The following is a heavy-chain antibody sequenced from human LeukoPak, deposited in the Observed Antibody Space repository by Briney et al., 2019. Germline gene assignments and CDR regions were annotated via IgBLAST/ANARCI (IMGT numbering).Heavy chain of an antibody. CDR3: ARDGEGGAAAGY. CDR1: GFTFSNYN. V-gene: IGHV3-48*01. J-gene: IGHJ4*02. CDR2: ISDSSSHT. Sequence: GGSLRLSCAASGFTFSNYNMNWVRQAPGKGLEWVSLISDSSSHTFYSDSVMGRFTVSRDNVKNSLYLQMNGLRAEDTAIYYCARDGEGGAAAGYWGQGTLVTVSS. D-gene: IGHD6-13*01.